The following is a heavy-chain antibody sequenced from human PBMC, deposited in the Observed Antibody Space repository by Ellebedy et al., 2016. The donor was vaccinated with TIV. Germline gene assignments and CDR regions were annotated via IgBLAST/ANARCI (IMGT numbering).Heavy chain of an antibody. J-gene: IGHJ4*02. Sequence: SETLSLTXSVSGGSIGPYYWSWIRQSAGKGLEYIGRIHANGNSDYNPSLESRVTMSVDTTKNQFSLTLKSVTAADTAVYYCARDGSWGLAYWGQGTLVTVSS. CDR1: GGSIGPYY. CDR3: ARDGSWGLAY. D-gene: IGHD2-15*01. CDR2: IHANGNS. V-gene: IGHV4-4*07.